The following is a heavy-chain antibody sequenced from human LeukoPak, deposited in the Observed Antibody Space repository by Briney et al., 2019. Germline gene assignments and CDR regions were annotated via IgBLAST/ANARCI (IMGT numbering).Heavy chain of an antibody. Sequence: PSETLSLTCAVYGGSFSGYYWSWIRQPPGKGLEWIGEINHSGSTNYNPSLKSRVTISVDTSKNQFSLKLSSVTAADTAVYYCARGRFGSGSYYAYYFDYWGQGTLVTVSS. CDR3: ARGRFGSGSYYAYYFDY. CDR1: GGSFSGYY. J-gene: IGHJ4*02. D-gene: IGHD3-10*01. CDR2: INHSGST. V-gene: IGHV4-34*01.